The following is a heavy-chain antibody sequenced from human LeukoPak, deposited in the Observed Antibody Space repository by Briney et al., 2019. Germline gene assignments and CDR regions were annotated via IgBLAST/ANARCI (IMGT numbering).Heavy chain of an antibody. CDR2: ISGSGGST. D-gene: IGHD3-9*01. CDR1: GFTFSSYA. Sequence: PGGSLRLSCAASGFTFSSYAMSWVRQAPGKGLEWVSAISGSGGSTYYADSVKGRFTISRDNSKNTLYLQMNSLRAEDTAAYYCAKVSGLRYFDWSLGYYGMDVWGQGTTVTVSS. J-gene: IGHJ6*02. V-gene: IGHV3-23*01. CDR3: AKVSGLRYFDWSLGYYGMDV.